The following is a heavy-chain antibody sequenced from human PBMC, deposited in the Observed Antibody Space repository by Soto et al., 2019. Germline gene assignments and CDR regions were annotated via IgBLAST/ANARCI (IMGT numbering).Heavy chain of an antibody. CDR3: ARDSNYGSGSYYSLFCY. V-gene: IGHV1-69*13. D-gene: IGHD3-10*01. Sequence: SVKVSCKASGGTFSSYAISWVRQAPGQGLEWMGGIIPIFGTANYAQKFQGRVTITADESTSTAYMELSSLRSEDTAVYYCARDSNYGSGSYYSLFCYWGQGTLVTVSS. CDR2: IIPIFGTA. CDR1: GGTFSSYA. J-gene: IGHJ4*02.